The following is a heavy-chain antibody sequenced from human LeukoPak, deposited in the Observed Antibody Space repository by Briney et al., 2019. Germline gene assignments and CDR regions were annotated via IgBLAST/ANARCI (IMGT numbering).Heavy chain of an antibody. D-gene: IGHD3-22*01. CDR3: AGTRRHYDAGYGMDV. V-gene: IGHV4-59*08. J-gene: IGHJ6*02. Sequence: PSETLSLTCTVSAGSINSSYWSWVRQPPGKGLEWIAYIFYSGTTNYNPSLKSRVTISIETSKNQFSLKLNSVTAADTAVYYCAGTRRHYDAGYGMDVWGQGTTVTVSS. CDR2: IFYSGTT. CDR1: AGSINSSY.